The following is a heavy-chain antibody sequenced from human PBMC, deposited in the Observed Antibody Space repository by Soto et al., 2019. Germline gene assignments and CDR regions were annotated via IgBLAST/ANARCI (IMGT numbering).Heavy chain of an antibody. D-gene: IGHD2-2*01. Sequence: SETLSLTCTVSGGSISSYYWSWIRQPPGKGLEWIGYIYYSGSTNYNPSLKSRVTIPVDTSKNQFSLKLSSVTAADTAVYYCARRTVVSSSYFDYWGQGTLVTVSS. V-gene: IGHV4-59*08. J-gene: IGHJ4*02. CDR2: IYYSGST. CDR1: GGSISSYY. CDR3: ARRTVVSSSYFDY.